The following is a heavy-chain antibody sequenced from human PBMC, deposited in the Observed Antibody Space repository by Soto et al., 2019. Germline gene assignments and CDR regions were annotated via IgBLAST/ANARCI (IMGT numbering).Heavy chain of an antibody. J-gene: IGHJ5*02. Sequence: SETLSLTCTVSGGSISSGDYYWSWIRQHPGKGLEWIGYIYYSGSTYYNPSLKSRVTISVDTSKNQLSLKLSSVTAADTAVYYCARWWSGSRQGFDPWGQGTLVTVSS. D-gene: IGHD3-3*01. V-gene: IGHV4-31*03. CDR2: IYYSGST. CDR1: GGSISSGDYY. CDR3: ARWWSGSRQGFDP.